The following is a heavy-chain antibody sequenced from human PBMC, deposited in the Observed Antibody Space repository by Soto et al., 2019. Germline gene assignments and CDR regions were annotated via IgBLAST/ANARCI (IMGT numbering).Heavy chain of an antibody. V-gene: IGHV6-1*01. Sequence: SQTLSLTCAISGVSVSINSAAWNWIRQSPSRGFEWLGRTYYRSKWYNDYAVSVKSRITINPDTSKNQFSLQLNSVTPEDTAVYYCARTIGMAGSLHAFDIWGQGTMVTVSS. J-gene: IGHJ3*02. CDR2: TYYRSKWYN. CDR1: GVSVSINSAA. D-gene: IGHD6-19*01. CDR3: ARTIGMAGSLHAFDI.